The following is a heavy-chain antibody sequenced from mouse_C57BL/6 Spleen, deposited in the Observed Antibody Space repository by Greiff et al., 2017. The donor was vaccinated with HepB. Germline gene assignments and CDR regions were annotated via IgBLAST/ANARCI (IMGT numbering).Heavy chain of an antibody. CDR2: ISDGGSYT. CDR3: ARVFEGYFDV. CDR1: GFTFSSYA. Sequence: EVKLMESGGGLVKPGGSLKLSCAASGFTFSSYAMSWVRQTPEKRLEWVATISDGGSYTYYPDNVKGRFTISRDNAKNNLYLQMSHLKSEDTAMYYCARVFEGYFDVWGTGTTVTVSS. V-gene: IGHV5-4*03. J-gene: IGHJ1*03.